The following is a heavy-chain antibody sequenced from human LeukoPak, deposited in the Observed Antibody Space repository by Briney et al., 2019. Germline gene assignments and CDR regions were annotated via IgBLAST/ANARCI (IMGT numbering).Heavy chain of an antibody. Sequence: ASVKVSCKASGYTFTSYGISWVRQAPGQGLEWMGWISAYNGNTNYAQKLQGRVTMTTDTSTSTAYMELRSLRSDDTAVYYCARDPWMEWELIPLYGMDVWGQGTTVTVSS. V-gene: IGHV1-18*01. CDR2: ISAYNGNT. CDR1: GYTFTSYG. D-gene: IGHD1-26*01. CDR3: ARDPWMEWELIPLYGMDV. J-gene: IGHJ6*02.